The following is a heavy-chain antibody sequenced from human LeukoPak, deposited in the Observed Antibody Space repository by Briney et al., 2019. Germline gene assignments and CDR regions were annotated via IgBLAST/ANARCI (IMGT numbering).Heavy chain of an antibody. CDR2: ISYDGSNK. J-gene: IGHJ5*02. CDR1: GFTFSSYG. CDR3: AKEEGSGWYDNWFDP. Sequence: PGGSLRLSCAASGFTFSSYGMHWVRQAPGKGLEWVAVISYDGSNKYYADSVKGRFTISRDNSKNTLYLQMNSLRAEDTAVYYCAKEEGSGWYDNWFDPWGQGTLVTVSS. V-gene: IGHV3-30*18. D-gene: IGHD6-19*01.